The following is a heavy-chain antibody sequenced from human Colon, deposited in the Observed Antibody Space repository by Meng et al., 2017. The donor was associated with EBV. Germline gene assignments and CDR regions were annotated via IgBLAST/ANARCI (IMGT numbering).Heavy chain of an antibody. Sequence: GRPQGWGAGLLKPSETLSRSCAVYGGSFRDYYWTWIRHPPGKGLEWIGEIDHRGNTKYNPSLKSRVTISLDTSKKQFSLKVSSVTAADSAVYYCARRGPSGNFSPWSQGALVTVSS. D-gene: IGHD3-10*01. CDR1: GGSFRDYY. CDR2: IDHRGNT. CDR3: ARRGPSGNFSP. J-gene: IGHJ5*02. V-gene: IGHV4-34*01.